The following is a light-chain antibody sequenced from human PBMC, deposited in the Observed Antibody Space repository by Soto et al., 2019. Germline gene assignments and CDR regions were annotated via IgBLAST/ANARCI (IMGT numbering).Light chain of an antibody. J-gene: IGLJ1*01. CDR3: AAWDDSLNGRV. V-gene: IGLV1-44*01. CDR2: TNN. Sequence: QSVLPQPPSASGTPGQRVTISFFGSSPKIGSSNVNWYQQLPGTAPKLLIYTNNQRPPGVPDRFSGSKSGTSASLAISGLQSEDEADYYCAAWDDSLNGRVFGTGTKVTGL. CDR1: SPKIGSSN.